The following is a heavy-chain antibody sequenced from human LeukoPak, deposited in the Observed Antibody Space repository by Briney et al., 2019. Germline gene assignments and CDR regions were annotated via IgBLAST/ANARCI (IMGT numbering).Heavy chain of an antibody. J-gene: IGHJ5*02. Sequence: ASVKVSCKASGYTFTGYYMHWVRQAPGQGLEWMGWINPNSGGTNYAQKFQGRVTVTRDTSISTAYMELSRLRSDDTAVYYCARTDGIVVVTSSVAVFDPWGQGTLVTVSS. V-gene: IGHV1-2*02. CDR3: ARTDGIVVVTSSVAVFDP. CDR2: INPNSGGT. CDR1: GYTFTGYY. D-gene: IGHD2-21*02.